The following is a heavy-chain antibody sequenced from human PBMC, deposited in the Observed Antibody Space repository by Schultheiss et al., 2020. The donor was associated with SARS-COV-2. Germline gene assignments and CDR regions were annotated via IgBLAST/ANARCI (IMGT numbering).Heavy chain of an antibody. D-gene: IGHD6-13*01. Sequence: SETLSLTCTVSGGSISSYYWSWIRQPPGKGLEWIGYIYYSGSTNYNPSLKSRVTISVDTSKNQFSLKLSSVTAADTAVYYCARTRVWGSPGGPSFDYWGQGTLVTVSS. CDR1: GGSISSYY. CDR2: IYYSGST. CDR3: ARTRVWGSPGGPSFDY. V-gene: IGHV4-59*01. J-gene: IGHJ4*02.